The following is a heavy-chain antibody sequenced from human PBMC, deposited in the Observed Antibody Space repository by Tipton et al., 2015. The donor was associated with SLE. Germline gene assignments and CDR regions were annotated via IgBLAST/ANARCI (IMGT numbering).Heavy chain of an antibody. D-gene: IGHD3-10*01. CDR3: ARGALVQGVIPIVLDI. Sequence: LRLSCTVSGGSISSSSYYWGWIRQPPGKGLEWLGSVYPGGTAYYNPSLKSRVTISVDTSKNQFSLKLSSVTAADTAVYYCARGALVQGVIPIVLDIWGQGTMVTVSS. J-gene: IGHJ3*02. CDR2: VYPGGTA. V-gene: IGHV4-39*07. CDR1: GGSISSSSYY.